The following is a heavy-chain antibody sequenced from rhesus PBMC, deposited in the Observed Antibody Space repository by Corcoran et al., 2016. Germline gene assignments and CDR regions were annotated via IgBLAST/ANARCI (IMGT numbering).Heavy chain of an antibody. J-gene: IGHJ4*01. V-gene: IGHV2-152*01. CDR2: IYWDDGK. D-gene: IGHD6-31*01. CDR3: ARGSGSGWAGFDY. Sequence: QVTLKESGPALVKPTQTLTLTCTFSGFSLTTSGVGVGWIRQPPGKALEWLSLIYWDDGKRYNTSLKSRLTISKDTSKNQVVLTMTNMDPMDTATYYCARGSGSGWAGFDYWGQGVLVTVSS. CDR1: GFSLTTSGVG.